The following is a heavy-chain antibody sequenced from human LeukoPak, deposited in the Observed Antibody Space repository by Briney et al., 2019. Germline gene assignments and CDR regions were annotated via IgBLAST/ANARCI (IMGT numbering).Heavy chain of an antibody. CDR3: ARDREENYDFWSGFYI. J-gene: IGHJ4*02. V-gene: IGHV1-18*01. CDR1: GYTFTSYD. CDR2: ISAYNGNT. D-gene: IGHD3-3*01. Sequence: ASVKVSCKASGYTFTSYDINWVRQATGQGLEWMGWISAYNGNTNYAQKLQGRVTMTTDTSTSTAYMELRSLRSDDTAVYYCARDREENYDFWSGFYIWGQGTLVTVSS.